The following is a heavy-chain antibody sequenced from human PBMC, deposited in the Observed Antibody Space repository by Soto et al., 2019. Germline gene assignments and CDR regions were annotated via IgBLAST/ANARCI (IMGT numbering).Heavy chain of an antibody. J-gene: IGHJ6*02. CDR3: ARDRIVLVPAAMSSPYYYYGMDV. D-gene: IGHD2-2*01. Sequence: ASVEVSCKASGYTFTSYYMHWVRQATRQGLEWMGIINPSGGSTNYAQKLQGRVTMTTDTSTSTAYMELRSLRSDDTAVYYCARDRIVLVPAAMSSPYYYYGMDVWGQGTTVTVS. CDR2: INPSGGST. V-gene: IGHV1-46*01. CDR1: GYTFTSYY.